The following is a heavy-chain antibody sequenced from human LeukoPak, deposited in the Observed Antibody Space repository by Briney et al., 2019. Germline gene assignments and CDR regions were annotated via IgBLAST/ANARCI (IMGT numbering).Heavy chain of an antibody. CDR3: VNGESFYGDYGFDY. Sequence: PGGSLRLSCAASGFTFSNYAMSWVRQSPGKGLEWVSAISASTSTTYYADSLKGRFTISRDNSKNTLYLQMDNLSVDDTAVFYCVNGESFYGDYGFDYWGQGTLVTVSS. V-gene: IGHV3-23*01. CDR2: ISASTSTT. CDR1: GFTFSNYA. D-gene: IGHD4-17*01. J-gene: IGHJ4*02.